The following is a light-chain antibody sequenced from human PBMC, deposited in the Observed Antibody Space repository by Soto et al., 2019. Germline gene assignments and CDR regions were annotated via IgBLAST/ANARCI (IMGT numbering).Light chain of an antibody. CDR2: GAS. CDR1: QSVSGN. CDR3: QQYNNWPPV. J-gene: IGKJ1*01. V-gene: IGKV3-15*01. Sequence: DIVMTQSPATLSVSPGERATISCRASQSVSGNLAWYQQKPGQAPRRLIYGASTRETAIPARFSGSGSGPDCTLSISSVQSEDYVVYYCQQYNNWPPVFGQETTVEIK.